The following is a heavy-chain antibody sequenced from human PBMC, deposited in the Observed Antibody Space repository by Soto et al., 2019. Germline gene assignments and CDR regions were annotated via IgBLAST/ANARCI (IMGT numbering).Heavy chain of an antibody. J-gene: IGHJ6*02. CDR3: ARVGTGDRLGYGMDV. CDR1: GGTFSSYT. Sequence: QVQLVQSGAEVKKPGSSVKVSCKASGGTFSSYTISWVRQAPGQGLEWMGRIIPILGIANYAQKLQGRVTITADKSTSTAYMELSSLRSEDTGLYSCARVGTGDRLGYGMDVWGQGTTVTVSS. V-gene: IGHV1-69*02. CDR2: IIPILGIA. D-gene: IGHD2-21*02.